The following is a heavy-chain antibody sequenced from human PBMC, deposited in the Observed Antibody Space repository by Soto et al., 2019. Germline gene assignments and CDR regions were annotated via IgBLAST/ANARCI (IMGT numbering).Heavy chain of an antibody. D-gene: IGHD3-16*01. J-gene: IGHJ4*02. CDR2: IKQDGSEK. CDR3: ARLRGTANFDY. Sequence: EVQLVESGGCLVQPGGSLRLSCEGSEFTFNNYWMSWVRQAPGKGLECVANIKQDGSEKHYVDSVKGRFTISRDNAKNSMYLQMNSLRAEDTAVYYRARLRGTANFDYWGQGTLVTVSS. V-gene: IGHV3-7*01. CDR1: EFTFNNYW.